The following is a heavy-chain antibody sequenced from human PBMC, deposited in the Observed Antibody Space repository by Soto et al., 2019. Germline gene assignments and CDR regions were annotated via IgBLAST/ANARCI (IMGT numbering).Heavy chain of an antibody. Sequence: QVQLVQSGAEVKKPGASVKVSCKASGYTFTSYGIIWVRQAPGQGLEWMGWISAYNGNTHYAQKLQGRVTMTTDTSKSTAYMELRSLGSADTAGYYCARDRGSYALVYWGQGPLVTVPS. CDR1: GYTFTSYG. J-gene: IGHJ4*02. D-gene: IGHD1-26*01. CDR3: ARDRGSYALVY. CDR2: ISAYNGNT. V-gene: IGHV1-18*01.